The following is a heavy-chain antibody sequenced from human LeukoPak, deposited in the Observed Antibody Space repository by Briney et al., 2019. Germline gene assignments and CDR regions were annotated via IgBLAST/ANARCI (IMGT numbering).Heavy chain of an antibody. CDR3: ARDKSISGGGDWFDP. J-gene: IGHJ5*02. V-gene: IGHV4-30-4*01. D-gene: IGHD3-16*01. Sequence: PSETLSLSCTVSGSSISSGDYYWSWIRQPPGKGLEWIGYIYYSGSTYYNPSLKSRVTISVDTSKNQFSLKLSSVTAADTAVYYCARDKSISGGGDWFDPWGQGTLVTVSS. CDR1: GSSISSGDYY. CDR2: IYYSGST.